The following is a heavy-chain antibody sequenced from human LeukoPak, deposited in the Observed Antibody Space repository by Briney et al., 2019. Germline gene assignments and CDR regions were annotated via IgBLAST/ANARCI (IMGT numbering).Heavy chain of an antibody. CDR3: AREIAVAGKYYFDY. CDR1: GYTFTSYG. Sequence: GASVKVSCKASGYTFTSYGISWVRQAPGQGVEWMGWISAYNGNTNYAQKFQGRVTITADESTSTAYMELSSLRSEDTAVYYCAREIAVAGKYYFDYWGQGTLVTVSS. CDR2: ISAYNGNT. D-gene: IGHD6-19*01. V-gene: IGHV1-18*01. J-gene: IGHJ4*02.